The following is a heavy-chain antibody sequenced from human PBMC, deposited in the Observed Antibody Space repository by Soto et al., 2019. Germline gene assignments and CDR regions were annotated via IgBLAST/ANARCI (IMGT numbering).Heavy chain of an antibody. Sequence: QVQVVQSGAEVKKPGSSVKVSCKVSGGIFTNNAISWVQQAPGQGLEWLGGVIPLFDTAYYAQIFRGRLRISADGATTTAYMELSGLTSAGTAVYFCATGGHNDGYNFYHGMDVWGQGTTVTVS. D-gene: IGHD5-18*01. CDR3: ATGGHNDGYNFYHGMDV. CDR1: GGIFTNNA. J-gene: IGHJ6*02. CDR2: VIPLFDTA. V-gene: IGHV1-69*01.